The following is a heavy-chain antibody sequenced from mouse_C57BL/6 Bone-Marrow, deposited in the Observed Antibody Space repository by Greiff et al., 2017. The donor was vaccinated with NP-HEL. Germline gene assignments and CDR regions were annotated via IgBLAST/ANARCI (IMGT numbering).Heavy chain of an antibody. V-gene: IGHV1-61*01. J-gene: IGHJ1*03. Sequence: VQLQQPGAELVRPGSSEKLSCKASGYTFTSYWMDWVKQRPGQGLEWIGNIYPSDSETHYNQKFKDKATLTVDKSSSTAYMQLSSLTSEDSAVYYCARRGLWYFDVWGTGTTVTVSS. CDR3: ARRGLWYFDV. CDR1: GYTFTSYW. CDR2: IYPSDSET. D-gene: IGHD3-1*01.